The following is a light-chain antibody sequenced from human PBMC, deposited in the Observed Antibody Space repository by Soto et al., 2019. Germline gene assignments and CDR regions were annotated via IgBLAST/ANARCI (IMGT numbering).Light chain of an antibody. CDR1: SSDVGGYDY. V-gene: IGLV2-14*01. CDR2: EVN. CDR3: QSYDSSLSGSDV. J-gene: IGLJ1*01. Sequence: QSALTQPASVSGSPGQSITISCTGTSSDVGGYDYVSWHQQHPGKAPKLMIYEVNTRPSGVSNRFSGSKSGNTASLTISGLQAEDEADYYCQSYDSSLSGSDVFGTGTKLTVL.